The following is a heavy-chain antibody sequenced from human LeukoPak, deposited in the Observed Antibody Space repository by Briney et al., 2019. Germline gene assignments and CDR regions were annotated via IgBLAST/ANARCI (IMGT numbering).Heavy chain of an antibody. CDR3: AKDSAAMPAWYFDY. CDR1: GFTFSSYG. Sequence: GGSLRLSCAASGFTFSSYGMHWVRQAPGKGLEWVAFIRYDGSNKYYADSVKGRFTISRDNSKNTLYLQMNSLRAEDTAVYYCAKDSAAMPAWYFDYWGQGTLVTVSS. D-gene: IGHD2-2*01. V-gene: IGHV3-30*02. CDR2: IRYDGSNK. J-gene: IGHJ4*02.